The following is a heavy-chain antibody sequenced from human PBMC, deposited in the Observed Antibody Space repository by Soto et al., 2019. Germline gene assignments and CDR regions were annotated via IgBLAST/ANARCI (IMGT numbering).Heavy chain of an antibody. CDR2: INHSGST. V-gene: IGHV4-34*01. CDR3: ARVRDDILTGLIGAFDI. CDR1: GGSFSGYY. Sequence: SETLSLTCAVYGGSFSGYYWSRIRQPPGKGLEWIGEINHSGSTNYNPSLKSRVTISVDTSKNQFSLKLSSVTAADTAVYYCARVRDDILTGLIGAFDIWGQGTMVTVSS. J-gene: IGHJ3*02. D-gene: IGHD3-9*01.